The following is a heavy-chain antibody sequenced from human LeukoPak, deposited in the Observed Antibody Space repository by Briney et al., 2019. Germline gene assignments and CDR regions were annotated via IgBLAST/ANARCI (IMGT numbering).Heavy chain of an antibody. CDR3: AKKGTYYYDSSGYQFDY. J-gene: IGHJ4*02. D-gene: IGHD3-22*01. V-gene: IGHV3-23*01. CDR2: ISGSGGST. CDR1: GFTFSSYS. Sequence: GGSLRLSCTASGFTFSSYSMNWVRQAPGKGLEWVSAISGSGGSTYYADSVKGRFTISRDNSKNTLYLQMNNLRAEDTAVYYCAKKGTYYYDSSGYQFDYWGQGTLVTVSS.